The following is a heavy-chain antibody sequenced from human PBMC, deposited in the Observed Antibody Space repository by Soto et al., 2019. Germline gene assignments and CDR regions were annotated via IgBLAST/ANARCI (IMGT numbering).Heavy chain of an antibody. CDR3: VRLGWRDMDV. V-gene: IGHV3-7*01. Sequence: EVQLVESGGGLVQPGGSLRLSCAASRFTFSDHWMGWVRQAPGMGLESVATIEQVGTETYYVDSVKGRFTISRDNAKNSLYLQMDTLRAEDTAVYYCVRLGWRDMDVWGQGTTVTVSS. CDR2: IEQVGTET. J-gene: IGHJ6*02. CDR1: RFTFSDHW.